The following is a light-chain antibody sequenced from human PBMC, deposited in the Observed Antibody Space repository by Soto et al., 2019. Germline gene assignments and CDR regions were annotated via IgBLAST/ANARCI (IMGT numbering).Light chain of an antibody. CDR1: QSVSNNY. CDR2: GAS. J-gene: IGKJ4*01. CDR3: QQRSNWPLT. V-gene: IGKV3D-20*02. Sequence: EIVLTHSPGTLSLSPGERATLSCRASQSVSNNYLAWYQQKPGQAPRLLIYGASNRATGIPDRFSGSGSGTDFTLTISSLEPEDFAVYYCQQRSNWPLTFGGGTKVDI.